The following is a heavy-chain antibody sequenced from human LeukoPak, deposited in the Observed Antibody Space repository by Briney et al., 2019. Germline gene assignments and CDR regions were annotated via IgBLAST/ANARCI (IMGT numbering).Heavy chain of an antibody. CDR2: ISYDGSNK. Sequence: GRSLRLSCAASGFTFSSYGMHWVRQAPGKGLEWVAVISYDGSNKYYADSVKGRFTISRDNSKNTLYLQMNSLRAEDTAVYYCAKGVVAATAGWFDPWGQGTLVTVSS. CDR1: GFTFSSYG. CDR3: AKGVVAATAGWFDP. V-gene: IGHV3-30*18. D-gene: IGHD2-15*01. J-gene: IGHJ5*02.